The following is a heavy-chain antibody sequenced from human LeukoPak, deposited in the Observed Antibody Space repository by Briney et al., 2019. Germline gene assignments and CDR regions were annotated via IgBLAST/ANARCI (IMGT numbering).Heavy chain of an antibody. CDR2: IYYSGST. J-gene: IGHJ4*02. CDR1: GGSISSSSYY. Sequence: SETLSLTCTVSGGSISSSSYYWGWIRQPPGKGLEWIGSIYYSGSTYYNPSLKSRVTISVDTSKNQFSLKLSSVTAADTAVYYCARAETKLLWFGELLSPFDYWGQGTLVTVSS. V-gene: IGHV4-39*07. CDR3: ARAETKLLWFGELLSPFDY. D-gene: IGHD3-10*01.